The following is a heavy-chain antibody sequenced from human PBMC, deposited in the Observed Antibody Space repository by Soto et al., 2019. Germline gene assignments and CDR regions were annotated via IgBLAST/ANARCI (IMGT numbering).Heavy chain of an antibody. V-gene: IGHV3-21*01. CDR2: ISSSSSYI. Sequence: PGGSLRLSCAASGFTFSSYSMNWVRQAPGKGLEWVSSISSSSSYIYYADSVKGRCTISRDNAKNSLYLQMNSLRAEDTAVYYCARASDIVVVPAAYYYYYGMDVWGQGTTVTVS. J-gene: IGHJ6*02. CDR3: ARASDIVVVPAAYYYYYGMDV. CDR1: GFTFSSYS. D-gene: IGHD2-2*01.